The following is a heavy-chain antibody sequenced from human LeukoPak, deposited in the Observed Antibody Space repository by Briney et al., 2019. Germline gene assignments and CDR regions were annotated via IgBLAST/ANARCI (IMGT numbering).Heavy chain of an antibody. V-gene: IGHV3-7*01. CDR2: IKQDGSET. D-gene: IGHD3-16*01. CDR1: GFTFSSYW. CDR3: ARDFTYERFDY. Sequence: GGSLRLSCAASGFTFSSYWMSWVRQAPGKRPQWVVNIKQDGSETYYVDSVKGRFTISRDNAKNSLYLQMNSLRAEDTAVYYCARDFTYERFDYWGQGALVTVSS. J-gene: IGHJ4*02.